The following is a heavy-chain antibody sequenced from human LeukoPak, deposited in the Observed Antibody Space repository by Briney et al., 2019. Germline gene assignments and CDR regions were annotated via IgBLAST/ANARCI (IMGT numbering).Heavy chain of an antibody. CDR3: ARDGDDYSNPPGV. D-gene: IGHD4-11*01. V-gene: IGHV4-31*03. Sequence: SETLSLTCTVSGGSISSGGYYWSWIRQHPGKGLEWIGYIYYSGSTYYNPSLKSRVAISVDTSKNQFSLKLSSVTAADTAVYYCARDGDDYSNPPGVWGQGTLVTVSS. CDR1: GGSISSGGYY. CDR2: IYYSGST. J-gene: IGHJ4*02.